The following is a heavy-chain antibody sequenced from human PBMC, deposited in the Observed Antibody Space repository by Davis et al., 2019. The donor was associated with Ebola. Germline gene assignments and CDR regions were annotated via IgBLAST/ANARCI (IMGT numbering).Heavy chain of an antibody. J-gene: IGHJ4*02. CDR3: ARGPSGVVTDFFDQ. Sequence: ASVKVSCKASGYTFTNYYIHWVRQAPGQGLEWMGIINPSGGSRSYAQKFQGRVTMTIDTSTSTVYMDVSSLTSEDTAFYYCARGPSGVVTDFFDQWGQGTLVTVSS. V-gene: IGHV1-46*01. CDR2: INPSGGSR. CDR1: GYTFTNYY. D-gene: IGHD3-3*01.